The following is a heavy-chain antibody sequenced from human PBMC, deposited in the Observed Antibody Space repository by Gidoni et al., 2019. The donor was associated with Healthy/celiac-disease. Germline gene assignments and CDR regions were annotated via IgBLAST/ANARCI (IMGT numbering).Heavy chain of an antibody. D-gene: IGHD3-3*01. Sequence: QLQLQESRPGLVKPSRTLPLTCTVSVRSISRGDYYWSWIRQPPGKGLEWIGYIYYSGSTYYNPSLKSRVTISVDTCKNQFSLKLSSVTAADTAVYYCARDPQPRSGYYHGMDVWGQGATVTVSS. CDR2: IYYSGST. V-gene: IGHV4-30-4*01. J-gene: IGHJ6*02. CDR3: ARDPQPRSGYYHGMDV. CDR1: VRSISRGDYY.